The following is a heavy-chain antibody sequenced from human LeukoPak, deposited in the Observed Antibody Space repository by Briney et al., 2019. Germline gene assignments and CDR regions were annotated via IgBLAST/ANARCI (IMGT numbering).Heavy chain of an antibody. J-gene: IGHJ1*01. CDR2: IIPIFGTA. CDR3: ARDGHFWQPPGPTEYVQH. CDR1: GGTFRSYA. Sequence: SVKVSCKASGGTFRSYAISWVRQAPGQGLEWMGGIIPIFGTADYAQKCQGRVTITADESTSTAYMELSSLRSEDTAVYYCARDGHFWQPPGPTEYVQHWGQGTLVTFSS. D-gene: IGHD3-3*02. V-gene: IGHV1-69*13.